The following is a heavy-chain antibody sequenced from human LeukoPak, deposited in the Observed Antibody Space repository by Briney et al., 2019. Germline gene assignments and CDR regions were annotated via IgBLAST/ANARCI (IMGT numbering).Heavy chain of an antibody. CDR2: IIPIFGTA. CDR3: ARDGGSYFSIPFDY. V-gene: IGHV1-69*13. J-gene: IGHJ4*02. Sequence: SVKVSCKASGGTFSSYAISWVRQAPGQGLEWMGGIIPIFGTANYAQKFQGRVTITADESTSTAYMELSSLRSEDTAVYYCARDGGSYFSIPFDYWGQGTLVTVSS. D-gene: IGHD1-26*01. CDR1: GGTFSSYA.